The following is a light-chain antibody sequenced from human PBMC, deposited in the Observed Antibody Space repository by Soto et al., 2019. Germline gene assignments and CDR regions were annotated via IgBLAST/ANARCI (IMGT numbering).Light chain of an antibody. CDR1: QSVSSSY. J-gene: IGKJ3*01. Sequence: EIVLTQSPGTLSLSPGERATIACRASQSVSSSYLAWYQQKPGQAPRLLIYGASSRATGIPDRFSGSGSGTDFTLTISRLEPEDCAVYYCQQYCSSPFTFGPGTKVYIE. CDR2: GAS. V-gene: IGKV3-20*01. CDR3: QQYCSSPFT.